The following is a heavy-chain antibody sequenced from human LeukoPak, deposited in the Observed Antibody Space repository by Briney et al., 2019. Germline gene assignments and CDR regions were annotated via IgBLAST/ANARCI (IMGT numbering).Heavy chain of an antibody. D-gene: IGHD3-10*01. CDR3: ARDGSGSYYSPYFDY. J-gene: IGHJ4*02. CDR1: GFTVSSNY. CDR2: IYSGGST. V-gene: IGHV3-53*01. Sequence: GGSLRLSCAASGFTVSSNYMSWVRQAPGKGLEWVSVIYSGGSTYYADSVKGRFTISRDNAKNSLYLQMNSLRAEDTAVYYCARDGSGSYYSPYFDYWGQGTLVTVSS.